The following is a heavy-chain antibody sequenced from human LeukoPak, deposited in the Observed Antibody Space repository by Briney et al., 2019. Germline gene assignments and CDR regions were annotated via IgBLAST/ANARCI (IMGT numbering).Heavy chain of an antibody. J-gene: IGHJ6*02. D-gene: IGHD4-17*01. CDR2: IYSGGST. CDR1: EFTVSSNY. Sequence: GGSLRLPCAASEFTVSSNYMNWVRQAPGKGLEWVSVIYSGGSTYYADSVKGRFTISRDNSKNTLYLQMNSLRAEDTAVYYCARGGAAAGYYYYGMDVWGQGTTVTVSS. CDR3: ARGGAAAGYYYYGMDV. V-gene: IGHV3-53*01.